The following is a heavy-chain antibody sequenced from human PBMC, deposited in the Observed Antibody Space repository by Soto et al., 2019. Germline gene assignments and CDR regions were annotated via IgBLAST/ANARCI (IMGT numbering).Heavy chain of an antibody. J-gene: IGHJ4*02. V-gene: IGHV3-74*03. Sequence: GGSLRRSCAASGFTFGDYWMHWVRQPPGKGPEWVSRMTGDGRTTQYADSVKGRFTASRDNAKSTLYLQMNSLRAEDTAVYYCATAEVDYWGPGTLVTVSS. CDR1: GFTFGDYW. CDR3: ATAEVDY. CDR2: MTGDGRTT.